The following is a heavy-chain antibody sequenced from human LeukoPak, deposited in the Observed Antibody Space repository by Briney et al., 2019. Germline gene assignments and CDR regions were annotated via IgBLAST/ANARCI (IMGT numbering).Heavy chain of an antibody. D-gene: IGHD3-3*01. CDR3: ARDGPAGDDFWSGYYLYYYYGMDV. Sequence: PGGSLRLSCVASGLTFSDYYMSWIRQAPGKGLEWVSYISSSGSTIYYADSVKGRFTISRDNAKNSLYLQMNSLRAEDTAVYYCARDGPAGDDFWSGYYLYYYYGMDVWGQGTTVTVSS. CDR1: GLTFSDYY. CDR2: ISSSGSTI. J-gene: IGHJ6*02. V-gene: IGHV3-11*01.